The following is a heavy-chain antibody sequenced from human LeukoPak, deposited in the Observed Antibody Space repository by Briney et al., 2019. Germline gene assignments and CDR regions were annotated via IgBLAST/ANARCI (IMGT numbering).Heavy chain of an antibody. CDR2: FYYSGNT. CDR3: ARDLGYFDY. J-gene: IGHJ4*02. V-gene: IGHV4-39*02. Sequence: SETLSLTCSVSGGPISSSSYYWGWIRQPPGKGLEWIGSFYYSGNTYYNPSLKSRVTISVDTSKNEFSLKLRSVTAADTAVYYCARDLGYFDYWGQGTLVTVSS. CDR1: GGPISSSSYY. D-gene: IGHD7-27*01.